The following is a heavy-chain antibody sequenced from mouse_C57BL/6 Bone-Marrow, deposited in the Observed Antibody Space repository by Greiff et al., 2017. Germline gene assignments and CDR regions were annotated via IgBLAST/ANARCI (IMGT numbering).Heavy chain of an antibody. CDR3: ARSQDYYAMDY. Sequence: VMLVESGAELVRPGASVKLSCKASGYTFTDYYINWVKQRPGQGLEWIARIYPGSGNTYYNEKFKGKATLTAEKSSSTAYMQLSSLTSEDSAVYFCARSQDYYAMDYWGQGTSVTVSS. V-gene: IGHV1-76*01. J-gene: IGHJ4*01. CDR2: IYPGSGNT. CDR1: GYTFTDYY.